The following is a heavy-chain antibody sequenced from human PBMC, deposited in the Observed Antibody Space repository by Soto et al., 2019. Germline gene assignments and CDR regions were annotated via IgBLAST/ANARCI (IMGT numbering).Heavy chain of an antibody. CDR2: IDSNGRNS. V-gene: IGHV3-74*01. CDR3: AREQYTLNYAGY. J-gene: IGHJ1*01. Sequence: PGGSLRLSCAASGFTFRNYYMHWVRHAPGKGLVWVARIDSNGRNSVYADSVKGRFTISRDNANNTLFLQMDSLTAEDTAVYYCAREQYTLNYAGYWGQGTQVTVS. CDR1: GFTFRNYY. D-gene: IGHD1-7*01.